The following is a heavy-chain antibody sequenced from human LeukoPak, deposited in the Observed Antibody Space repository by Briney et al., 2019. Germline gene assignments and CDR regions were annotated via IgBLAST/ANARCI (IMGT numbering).Heavy chain of an antibody. CDR3: AGPVVVPRY. CDR2: ISSSSSTI. Sequence: GGSLRLSCAASGFTFSSYSMNWVRQAPGKGLEWVSYISSSSSTIYYADSVKGRFTISRDNAKNSLYLQMNSLRAEDTAVYYCAGPVVVPRYWGQGTLVTVSS. CDR1: GFTFSSYS. V-gene: IGHV3-48*04. J-gene: IGHJ4*02. D-gene: IGHD2-15*01.